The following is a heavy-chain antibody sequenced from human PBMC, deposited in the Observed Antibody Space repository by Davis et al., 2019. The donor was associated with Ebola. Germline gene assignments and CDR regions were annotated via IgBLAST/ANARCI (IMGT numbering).Heavy chain of an antibody. D-gene: IGHD3-10*01. CDR2: IHYSGST. J-gene: IGHJ3*02. V-gene: IGHV4-31*03. Sequence: PSETLSLTCTVSGASISSGGYYRSWIRQRPGKGLEWICYIHYSGSTYYNPSLKSRVTMSEDSSKTQFSLRLSSVTAADTAVYFCARGPPGGAFDIWGPGTTVTVSS. CDR1: GASISSGGYY. CDR3: ARGPPGGAFDI.